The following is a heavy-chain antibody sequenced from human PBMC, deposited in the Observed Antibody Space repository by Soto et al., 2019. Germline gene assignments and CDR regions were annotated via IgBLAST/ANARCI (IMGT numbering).Heavy chain of an antibody. CDR2: IYYSGST. D-gene: IGHD3-10*01. CDR3: ARGSGSTFDY. J-gene: IGHJ4*02. V-gene: IGHV4-61*08. Sequence: SETLSLTCTVSGGSISSGDYYWSWIRQPPGKGLEWIGYIYYSGSTNYNPSLNNRVTISVDTSKKQFSLKLSSVTAADTAVYYCARGSGSTFDYWGQGALVTVSS. CDR1: GGSISSGDYY.